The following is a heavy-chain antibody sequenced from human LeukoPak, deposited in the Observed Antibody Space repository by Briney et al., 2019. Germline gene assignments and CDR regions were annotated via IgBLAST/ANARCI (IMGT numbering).Heavy chain of an antibody. J-gene: IGHJ4*02. CDR2: IYYSGST. CDR1: GGSVSSGSYY. D-gene: IGHD2-15*01. CDR3: ASVGYCSGGSCDPQFDY. V-gene: IGHV4-61*01. Sequence: SETLSLTCTVSGGSVSSGSYYWSWLRQPPGKGLEWIGYIYYSGSTNYNPSLKSRVTISVDTSKNQFSLKLSSVTAADTAVYYCASVGYCSGGSCDPQFDYWGQGTLVTVSS.